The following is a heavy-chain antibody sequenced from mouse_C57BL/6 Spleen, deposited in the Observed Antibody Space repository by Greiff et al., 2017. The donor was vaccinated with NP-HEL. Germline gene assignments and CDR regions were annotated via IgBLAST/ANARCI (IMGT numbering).Heavy chain of an antibody. CDR1: GFSFNTYA. CDR3: VRDYYGSSPWFAY. Sequence: EVQLQESGGGLVQPKGSLKLSCAASGFSFNTYAMNWVRQAPGKGLEWVARIRSKSNNYATYYADSVKDRFTISRDDSESMLYLQMNNLKTEDTAMYYCVRDYYGSSPWFAYWGQGTLVTVSA. CDR2: IRSKSNNYAT. J-gene: IGHJ3*01. V-gene: IGHV10-1*01. D-gene: IGHD1-1*01.